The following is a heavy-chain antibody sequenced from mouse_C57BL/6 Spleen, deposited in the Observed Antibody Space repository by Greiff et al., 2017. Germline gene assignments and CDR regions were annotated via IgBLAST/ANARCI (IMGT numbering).Heavy chain of an antibody. CDR1: GFNIKDYY. V-gene: IGHV14-2*01. CDR3: ATYSNYDTMDY. CDR2: IDPEDGET. J-gene: IGHJ4*01. Sequence: VQLQQSGAELVKPGASVTLSCTASGFNIKDYYMHWVKQRTEQGLAWIGRIDPEDGETKYAPKFQGKATISTDTSSNTAYLQLSSLTSEDTAVYYCATYSNYDTMDYRGQGTADTVSS. D-gene: IGHD2-5*01.